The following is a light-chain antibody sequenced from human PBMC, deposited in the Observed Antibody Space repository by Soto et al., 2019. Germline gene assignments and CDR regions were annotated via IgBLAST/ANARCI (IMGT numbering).Light chain of an antibody. J-gene: IGKJ1*01. CDR2: AAS. CDR1: QGISNY. V-gene: IGKV1-27*01. CDR3: QKYNSASWT. Sequence: DIQMTQSPSSLSASVGDRVAITCRASQGISNYLAWYQQKPGKVPKLLIYAASTLQSGVPSRFSGGGSGTDFTLTISSLQPEDVATYYCQKYNSASWTFGQGTKVDIK.